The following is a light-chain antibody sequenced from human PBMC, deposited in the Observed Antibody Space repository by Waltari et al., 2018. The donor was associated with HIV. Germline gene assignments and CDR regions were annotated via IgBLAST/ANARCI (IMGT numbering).Light chain of an antibody. CDR1: QRVSSNY. CDR2: GAS. CDR3: QQYVSSPT. V-gene: IGKV3-20*01. Sequence: IVLTPSPGTLSLSPGATATLACRASQRVSSNYLAWYQQKPGQAPRLLTDGASNRATGIPDKFSGSGSGTDFTLTITTLAPEDFGFYYCQQYVSSPTFGQGTKVEIQ. J-gene: IGKJ1*01.